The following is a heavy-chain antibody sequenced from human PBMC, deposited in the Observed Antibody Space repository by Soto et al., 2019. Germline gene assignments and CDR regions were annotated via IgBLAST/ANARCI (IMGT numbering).Heavy chain of an antibody. CDR1: GDSINSVDHY. CDR3: ARLRWETENNLFDL. CDR2: IYHSGST. V-gene: IGHV4-30-4*01. Sequence: SETLSLTCTVSGDSINSVDHYWSWIRQPPGKGLEWMGYIYHSGSTHYNPSLNSRLTISIDTSTNRFSLNLTSVTAADTAVYFCARLRWETENNLFDLWGQGAPVTVSS. D-gene: IGHD1-26*01. J-gene: IGHJ5*02.